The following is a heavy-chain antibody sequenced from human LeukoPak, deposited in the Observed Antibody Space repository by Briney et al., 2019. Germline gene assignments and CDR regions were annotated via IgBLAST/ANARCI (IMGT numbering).Heavy chain of an antibody. V-gene: IGHV3-21*01. D-gene: IGHD6-13*01. CDR2: ISSSSYI. CDR3: AKDSLGAAAGLYYFDY. CDR1: GFTFSSYS. Sequence: GGSLRLSCAASGFTFSSYSMNWVRQAPGKGLEWVSSISSSSYIYYADSVKGRFTISRDNAKNSLYLQMNSLRAEDTAVYYCAKDSLGAAAGLYYFDYWGQGTLVTVSS. J-gene: IGHJ4*02.